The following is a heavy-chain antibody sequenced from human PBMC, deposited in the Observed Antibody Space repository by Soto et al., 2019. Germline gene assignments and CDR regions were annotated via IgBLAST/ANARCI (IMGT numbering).Heavy chain of an antibody. V-gene: IGHV4-30-4*01. CDR3: AGSPYSISWFNFYY. J-gene: IGHJ4*02. Sequence: QVHLQESGPGLVKPSQTLSLTCSVSGASISSGDYYWSWIRQPPGKGLEWIGYIYYTERIYYNPSLESRLTISIDTSKNQFSLRLRFVTAADTAVYYCAGSPYSISWFNFYYWGQGTLVTVSS. CDR2: IYYTERI. CDR1: GASISSGDYY. D-gene: IGHD6-13*01.